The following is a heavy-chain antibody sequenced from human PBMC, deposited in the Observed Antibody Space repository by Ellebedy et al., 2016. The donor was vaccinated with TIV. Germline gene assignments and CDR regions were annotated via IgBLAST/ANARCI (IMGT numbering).Heavy chain of an antibody. Sequence: GGSLRLSCVASGFSFRSYWMSWVRQAPGKGLEWVANIYQDGSTQYYVDSVKGRFNISRDNAKNSLFLQMDSLRVEDTAVYYCARRGSYGDYAVQVNSWFDRWGRGTLVSVSS. V-gene: IGHV3-7*01. CDR1: GFSFRSYW. CDR3: ARRGSYGDYAVQVNSWFDR. J-gene: IGHJ5*02. CDR2: IYQDGSTQ. D-gene: IGHD3-16*01.